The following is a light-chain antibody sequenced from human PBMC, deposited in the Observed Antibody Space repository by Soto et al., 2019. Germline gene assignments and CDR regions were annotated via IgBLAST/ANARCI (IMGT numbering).Light chain of an antibody. CDR2: DVS. Sequence: QSALTQPRSVSGSPGQSVTISCTGTSSDVGGYNFVSWYQHHPGKAPKLMIYDVSKRPSGVPDRFSGSKSGSTASLTISGLRAEDEADYYCCSYAGSYTLVFGGGTK. CDR3: CSYAGSYTLV. CDR1: SSDVGGYNF. J-gene: IGLJ3*02. V-gene: IGLV2-11*01.